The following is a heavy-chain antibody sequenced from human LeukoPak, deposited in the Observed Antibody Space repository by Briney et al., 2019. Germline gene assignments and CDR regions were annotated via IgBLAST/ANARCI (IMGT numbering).Heavy chain of an antibody. CDR3: ARNMNCAFDI. CDR1: GGSISSSSYY. V-gene: IGHV4-39*07. D-gene: IGHD1-14*01. CDR2: IYYSGST. Sequence: SETLSLTCTVSGGSISSSSYYWGWIRQPPGKGLEWIGSIYYSGSTYYNPSLKSRVTISIDTSKNQFSLKLSSVTAADTAVYYCARNMNCAFDIWGQGTMVTVSS. J-gene: IGHJ3*02.